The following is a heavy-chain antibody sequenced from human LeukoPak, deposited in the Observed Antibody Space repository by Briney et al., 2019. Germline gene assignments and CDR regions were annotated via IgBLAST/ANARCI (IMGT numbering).Heavy chain of an antibody. CDR2: IYYSGST. CDR3: ARDITGSFDY. D-gene: IGHD1-14*01. Sequence: PLETLSLTCTVSGDSISSSSYYWGWIRQPPGKGLEWIGSIYYSGSTYYNPSLKSRVTISVDTSKNQFSLKLSSVTAADTAVYYCARDITGSFDYWGQGNLVTVSS. CDR1: GDSISSSSYY. J-gene: IGHJ4*02. V-gene: IGHV4-39*07.